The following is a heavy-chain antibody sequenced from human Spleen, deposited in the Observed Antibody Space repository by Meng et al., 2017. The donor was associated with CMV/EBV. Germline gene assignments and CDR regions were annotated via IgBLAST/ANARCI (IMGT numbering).Heavy chain of an antibody. J-gene: IGHJ4*02. V-gene: IGHV4-34*01. D-gene: IGHD3-22*01. CDR1: GGSFSGYY. CDR2: INDSGST. Sequence: SETLSLTCAVYGGSFSGYYWTWIRQPPGKGLEWIGEINDSGSTNYNPSLKSRINISVDTSKNQFSLQLSSVTAADTAVYYCARGGAGDDSSGYHYYFDYWGQGTLVTVSS. CDR3: ARGGAGDDSSGYHYYFDY.